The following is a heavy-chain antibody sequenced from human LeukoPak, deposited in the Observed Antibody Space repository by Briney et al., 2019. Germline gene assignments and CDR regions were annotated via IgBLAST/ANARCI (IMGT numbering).Heavy chain of an antibody. CDR3: ARRDSSGYYAY. CDR1: GGSLSYYY. Sequence: PWETLSLTCTVSGGSLSYYYGSWVRQPPGKGLEWSGYIYYSGSTNYNPSLKSRVTISVDTSKNQFSLRLSSVTAADTAVYYCARRDSSGYYAYWGQGTLVIVSS. V-gene: IGHV4-59*08. J-gene: IGHJ4*02. CDR2: IYYSGST. D-gene: IGHD3-22*01.